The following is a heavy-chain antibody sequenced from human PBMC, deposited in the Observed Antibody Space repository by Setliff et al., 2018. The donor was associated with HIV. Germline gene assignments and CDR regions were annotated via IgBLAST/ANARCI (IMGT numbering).Heavy chain of an antibody. CDR3: ARGDYYDSTGYEGLDS. V-gene: IGHV4-61*02. Sequence: PSETLSLTCTVSGGSINSGSYYWSWIRQPAGKGLEWIGRIYTTGSTNYNPSLKSRVSISLDTSKNHFSLKLNSVTAADTAVYYCARGDYYDSTGYEGLDSWGRGTLVTVSS. CDR2: IYTTGST. D-gene: IGHD3-22*01. CDR1: GGSINSGSYY. J-gene: IGHJ4*02.